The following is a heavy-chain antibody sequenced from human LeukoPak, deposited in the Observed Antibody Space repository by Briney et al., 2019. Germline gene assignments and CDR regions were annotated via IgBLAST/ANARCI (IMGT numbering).Heavy chain of an antibody. J-gene: IGHJ4*02. CDR2: IKSKTDGGTT. V-gene: IGHV3-15*01. D-gene: IGHD3-16*02. CDR1: GFTFSTAW. Sequence: GGSLRLSCAASGFTFSTAWMSWVRQAPGKGLEWVGRIKSKTDGGTTDYAAPVKGRFTISRDDSKNTLYLQMTNLKSEDTAVYCCTTGVMITFGGVIVFDYWGQGTLVTVSS. CDR3: TTGVMITFGGVIVFDY.